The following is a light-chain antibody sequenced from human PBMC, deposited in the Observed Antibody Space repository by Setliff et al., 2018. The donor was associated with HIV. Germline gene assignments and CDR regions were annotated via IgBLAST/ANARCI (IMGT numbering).Light chain of an antibody. CDR1: SSDVGGYNY. Sequence: QSVLTQPASVSGSPGQSITISCTGTSSDVGGYNYVSWYQHHPGKAPKLMIYEVSNRPSGVSNRFSGSKSGYTASLSISGLQAEDEADYYCSSYTSSSTPYVFGTGTKVTVL. CDR3: SSYTSSSTPYV. J-gene: IGLJ1*01. CDR2: EVS. V-gene: IGLV2-14*01.